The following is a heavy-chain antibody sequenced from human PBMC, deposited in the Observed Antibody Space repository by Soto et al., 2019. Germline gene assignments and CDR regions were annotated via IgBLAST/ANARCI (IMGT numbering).Heavy chain of an antibody. CDR3: TKRPGPGQWLATGSYFFDY. CDR2: ISGSGGST. D-gene: IGHD6-19*01. CDR1: GFTFSSDA. Sequence: EVQLLDSGGGLVQAGGSLRLSCAASGFTFSSDAMSWVRQGPGKGLEWVSGISGSGGSTYYADSVKGRFTISRDNSKHTLSLQMNSLRADATAIYYCTKRPGPGQWLATGSYFFDYWGPGTLVTVSS. V-gene: IGHV3-23*01. J-gene: IGHJ4*02.